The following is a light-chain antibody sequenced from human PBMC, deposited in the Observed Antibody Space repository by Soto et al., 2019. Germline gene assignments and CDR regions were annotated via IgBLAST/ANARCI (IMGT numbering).Light chain of an antibody. V-gene: IGKV3-11*01. CDR2: DVS. CDR1: QSISY. CDR3: QYRST. Sequence: EIVLTQSPATLSLSPGERVTLSCRASQSISYLAWYQHKPGQPPRLLIDDVSNRATGIPARFSGSGSATDFTLPISSLEPVDFAVYYCQYRSTFGQGTRLEIK. J-gene: IGKJ5*01.